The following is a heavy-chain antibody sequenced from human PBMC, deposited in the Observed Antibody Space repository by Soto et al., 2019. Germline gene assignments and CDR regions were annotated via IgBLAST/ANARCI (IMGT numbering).Heavy chain of an antibody. D-gene: IGHD4-17*01. J-gene: IGHJ6*02. CDR2: ISYDGSNK. CDR3: ARSDYDGDYADYYYGMDV. Sequence: QVQLVESGGGVVQPGRSLRLSCAASGFTFSSYAMHWVRQAPGKGLEWVAVISYDGSNKYYADSVKGRFTISRDNSKNTLYLQMNSLRAEDTAVYYCARSDYDGDYADYYYGMDVWGQGTTVTVSS. CDR1: GFTFSSYA. V-gene: IGHV3-30-3*01.